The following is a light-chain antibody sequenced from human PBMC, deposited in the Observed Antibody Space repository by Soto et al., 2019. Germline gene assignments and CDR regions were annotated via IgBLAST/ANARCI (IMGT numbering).Light chain of an antibody. CDR1: QTISSW. Sequence: DIQMTQSPSTLSGSVGDRVTITCRASQTISSWLAWYQQKPGKAPNLLIYSSSTLQSGVPSRFSGSGSGTDFTLTISSLQPEDFATYYCQQSFSSRWTFGQGTKVDIK. J-gene: IGKJ1*01. CDR2: SSS. CDR3: QQSFSSRWT. V-gene: IGKV1-39*01.